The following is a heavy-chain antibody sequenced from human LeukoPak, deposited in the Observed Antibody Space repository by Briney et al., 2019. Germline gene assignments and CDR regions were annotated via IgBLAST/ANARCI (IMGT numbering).Heavy chain of an antibody. J-gene: IGHJ5*02. Sequence: PGGSLRLSCAASGFSFSSHGMHWVRQAPGKGPEWVAVIWYDGSNKYYADSVMGRFTISRDNSKNTVYLQMNSLRAEDTALYYCARDRSSRWLDTWGQGTLVTVSS. CDR3: ARDRSSRWLDT. V-gene: IGHV3-33*01. D-gene: IGHD6-13*01. CDR1: GFSFSSHG. CDR2: IWYDGSNK.